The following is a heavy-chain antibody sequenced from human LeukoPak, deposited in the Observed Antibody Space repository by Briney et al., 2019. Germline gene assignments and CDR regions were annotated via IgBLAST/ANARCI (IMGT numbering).Heavy chain of an antibody. CDR2: IHYSGST. CDR1: GGSISSSSYY. Sequence: SETLSLTCTVSGGSISSSSYYWGWIRQPPGKGLEWIGSIHYSGSTYYNPSLKSRVTISVDTSKNQFSLKLSSVTAADTAVYYCARLAPYYYYYGMDVWGQGTTVTVSS. CDR3: ARLAPYYYYYGMDV. J-gene: IGHJ6*02. V-gene: IGHV4-39*01.